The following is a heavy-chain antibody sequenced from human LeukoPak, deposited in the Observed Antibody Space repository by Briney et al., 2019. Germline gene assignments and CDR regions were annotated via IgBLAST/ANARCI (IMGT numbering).Heavy chain of an antibody. CDR2: VNPNSGNT. Sequence: GASVKVSCKASGYIFTSYDINWVRQATGQGLEWMGWVNPNSGNTGYAQKFQGRVTMTRNTSISTAYMELSSLRSEDTAVYYCARGSRITIFGVVIIGFDPWGQGTLVTVSS. D-gene: IGHD3-3*01. V-gene: IGHV1-8*01. CDR3: ARGSRITIFGVVIIGFDP. CDR1: GYIFTSYD. J-gene: IGHJ5*02.